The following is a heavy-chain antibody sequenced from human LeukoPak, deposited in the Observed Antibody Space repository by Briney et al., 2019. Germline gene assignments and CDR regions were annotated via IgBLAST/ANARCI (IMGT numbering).Heavy chain of an antibody. CDR1: GFTFNNYW. V-gene: IGHV3-74*01. CDR3: ARDQGTSTTAPKRKGRFDP. CDR2: INTDGSAT. J-gene: IGHJ5*02. Sequence: GGSLRLSCAASGFTFNNYWMHWVRQAPGKGLVWVSRINTDGSATNYADFVKGRITISRDNSKNTLYLQMNSLRGEDTAVYYCARDQGTSTTAPKRKGRFDPWGQGTLVTVSS. D-gene: IGHD1-1*01.